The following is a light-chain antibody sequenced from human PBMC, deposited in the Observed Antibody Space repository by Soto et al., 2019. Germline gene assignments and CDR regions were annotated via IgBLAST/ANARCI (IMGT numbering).Light chain of an antibody. CDR3: MQGTHWPPYT. CDR2: QVS. V-gene: IGKV2-30*01. CDR1: QSLAYIDGNTY. J-gene: IGKJ2*01. Sequence: DVVMTQSLLSLPVTLGQPASISCRSSQSLAYIDGNTYLNWFHQRPGQSPRRLIYQVSNRDSGVPDRFSGSGSGTDFTLKISRVEADDVGVYYCMQGTHWPPYTFGQGTKLEIK.